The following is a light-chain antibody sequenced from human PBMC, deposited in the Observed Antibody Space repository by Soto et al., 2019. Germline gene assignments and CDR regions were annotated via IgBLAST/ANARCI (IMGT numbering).Light chain of an antibody. CDR1: SSNIGSNY. J-gene: IGLJ1*01. V-gene: IGLV1-47*01. CDR3: CSYAGRSYV. CDR2: RNN. Sequence: QSVLTQPPSASGTPGQRVTISCSGSSSNIGSNYVYWYQQLPGTAPKLLIYRNNQRPSGVPDRFSGSKSGTSASLAISGLRSEDEADYYCCSYAGRSYVFGTGTKLTVL.